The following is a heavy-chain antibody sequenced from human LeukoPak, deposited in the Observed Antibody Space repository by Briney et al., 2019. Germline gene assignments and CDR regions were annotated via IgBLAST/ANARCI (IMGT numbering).Heavy chain of an antibody. Sequence: SETLSLTCTVPGGSIGSYYWNWIRQPPGKGLEWIGYIYYSGSTNYNPSLKSRVTISVDTSKNQFSLKLSSVTAADTAVYYCARHWYSSGWLSYFDYWGQGTLVTVSS. CDR2: IYYSGST. D-gene: IGHD6-19*01. V-gene: IGHV4-59*08. CDR1: GGSIGSYY. CDR3: ARHWYSSGWLSYFDY. J-gene: IGHJ4*02.